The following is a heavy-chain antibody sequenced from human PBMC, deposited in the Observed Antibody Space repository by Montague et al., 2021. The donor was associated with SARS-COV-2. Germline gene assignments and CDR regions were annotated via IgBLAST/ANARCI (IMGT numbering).Heavy chain of an antibody. Sequence: ETLSLTCTVSGGSISSYYWSWIRQPPGKGLEWIGYIYYCGSTNYNPSLKSRVTISVDTSKNQFSLKLSSVTAADTAVYYCAREPDYGDYFDYWGQGTLVTVSS. CDR3: AREPDYGDYFDY. CDR1: GGSISSYY. CDR2: IYYCGST. D-gene: IGHD4-17*01. J-gene: IGHJ4*02. V-gene: IGHV4-59*13.